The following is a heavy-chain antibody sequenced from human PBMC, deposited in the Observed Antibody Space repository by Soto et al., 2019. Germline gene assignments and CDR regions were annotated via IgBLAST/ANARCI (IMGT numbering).Heavy chain of an antibody. J-gene: IGHJ5*02. D-gene: IGHD3-10*01. CDR3: ARVPGP. Sequence: PSETLSLTCTVSGGSISSYYWSWIRQPPGKGLEWIGYIYHSGSTYYNPSPKSRVTISVDRSKNQFSLKLSSVTASDTAVYYCARVPGPWGQGTLVTVSS. CDR1: GGSISSYY. V-gene: IGHV4-59*12. CDR2: IYHSGST.